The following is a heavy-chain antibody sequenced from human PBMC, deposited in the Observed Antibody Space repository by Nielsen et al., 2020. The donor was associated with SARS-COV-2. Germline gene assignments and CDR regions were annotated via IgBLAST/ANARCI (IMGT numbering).Heavy chain of an antibody. Sequence: SLKISCAASGFTFDDYAMHWVRQAPGKGLEWVSGISWDSGSIGYADSVKGRFTISRDNAKNSLYLQMNSLRAEDTALYYCAKGGSSSWYYFDYWGQGTLVTVSS. D-gene: IGHD6-13*01. J-gene: IGHJ4*02. CDR1: GFTFDDYA. V-gene: IGHV3-9*01. CDR2: ISWDSGSI. CDR3: AKGGSSSWYYFDY.